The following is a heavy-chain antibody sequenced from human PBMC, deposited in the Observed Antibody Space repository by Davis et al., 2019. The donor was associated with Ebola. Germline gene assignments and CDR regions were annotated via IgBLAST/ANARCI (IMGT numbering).Heavy chain of an antibody. Sequence: GESLKISCAASGFTFSSYAMTWVRQAPGKELEWVSAISGSGGSTYYADSVKGRFTISRDNSKKTLYLQMNSLRAEDTAVYYCAKAPRIYYDFWSGPADDAFDIWGQGTMVTVSS. CDR1: GFTFSSYA. CDR3: AKAPRIYYDFWSGPADDAFDI. J-gene: IGHJ3*02. CDR2: ISGSGGST. V-gene: IGHV3-23*01. D-gene: IGHD3-3*01.